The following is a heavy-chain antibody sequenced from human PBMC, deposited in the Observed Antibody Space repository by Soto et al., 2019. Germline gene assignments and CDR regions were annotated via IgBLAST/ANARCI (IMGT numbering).Heavy chain of an antibody. CDR2: ISSSSSYI. Sequence: EVQLVESGGGLVKPGGSLRLSCAASGFTFSSYSMNWVRQAPGKGLEWVSSISSSSSYIYYADSVKGRFTISRDNAKNSLYLQMNSLRAEDTAVYSCARDLEEVGATNFYYYGMDVWGQGTTVTVSS. V-gene: IGHV3-21*01. CDR3: ARDLEEVGATNFYYYGMDV. D-gene: IGHD1-26*01. J-gene: IGHJ6*02. CDR1: GFTFSSYS.